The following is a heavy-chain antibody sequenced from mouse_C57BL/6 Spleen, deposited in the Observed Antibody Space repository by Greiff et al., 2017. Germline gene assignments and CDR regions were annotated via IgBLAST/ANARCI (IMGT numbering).Heavy chain of an antibody. D-gene: IGHD4-1*01. V-gene: IGHV1-80*01. CDR2: IYPGDGDT. Sequence: VQLKESGAELVKPGASVKISCKASGYAFSSYWMNWVKQRPGKGLEWIGQIYPGDGDTNYNGKFKGKATLTADKSSSTAYMQLSSLTSEDSAVYFCARGPPNWAFAYWGQGTLVTVSA. J-gene: IGHJ3*01. CDR1: GYAFSSYW. CDR3: ARGPPNWAFAY.